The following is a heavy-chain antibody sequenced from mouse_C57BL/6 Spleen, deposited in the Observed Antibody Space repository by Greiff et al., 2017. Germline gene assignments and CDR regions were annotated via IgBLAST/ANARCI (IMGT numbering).Heavy chain of an antibody. J-gene: IGHJ2*01. CDR1: GFSLSTSGMG. Sequence: QVTLKVCGPGILQSSQTLSLTCSFSGFSLSTSGMGVSWIRQPSGKGLVWLAHIYWDDDKRYNPSLKSRRKISKDTSRNQVFLRITSVDTADNYTYNCDRRRGSSFDYWGQGTTLTVSS. D-gene: IGHD1-1*01. CDR2: IYWDDDK. V-gene: IGHV8-12*01. CDR3: DRRRGSSFDY.